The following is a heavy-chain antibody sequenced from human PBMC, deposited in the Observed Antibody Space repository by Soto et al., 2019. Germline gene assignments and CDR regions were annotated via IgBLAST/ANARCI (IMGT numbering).Heavy chain of an antibody. Sequence: GGSLRLSCAASGFTFRSYAMSWVRQAPGKGLEWVSAISGTGGSTYYADSVKGRFTISRDNSKNTLYLQMNSLRAEDMAVYYCVRGGLVPADPWDYFDIWGQGTMVTVSS. J-gene: IGHJ3*02. V-gene: IGHV3-23*01. CDR1: GFTFRSYA. D-gene: IGHD2-2*01. CDR3: VRGGLVPADPWDYFDI. CDR2: ISGTGGST.